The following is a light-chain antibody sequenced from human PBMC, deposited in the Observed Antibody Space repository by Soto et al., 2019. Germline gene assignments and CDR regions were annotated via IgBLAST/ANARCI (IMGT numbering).Light chain of an antibody. Sequence: QSALTQPRSVSGSPGQSVTISCTGTSSDVGGYNYVSWYQQHPGKAPKFMIYDVTKRPSGVPDRFSGSKSGNTASLTISGLQNEDEADSYCCSYAGRYVLFGGGTKLTVL. CDR2: DVT. CDR3: CSYAGRYVL. J-gene: IGLJ2*01. V-gene: IGLV2-11*01. CDR1: SSDVGGYNY.